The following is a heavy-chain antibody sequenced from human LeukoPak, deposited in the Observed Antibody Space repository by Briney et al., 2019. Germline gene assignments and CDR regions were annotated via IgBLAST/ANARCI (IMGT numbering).Heavy chain of an antibody. CDR1: GFAFSGSA. J-gene: IGHJ6*04. V-gene: IGHV3-73*01. Sequence: GGSLRLSCAASGFAFSGSALHWVRQASGKGLEWVGRIKSKANNYATAYAASVNGRFTVSRDDSNNTAYLQMNSLKTEDTAVYYCTRLESGMDVWGRGTTVTVSS. CDR2: IKSKANNYAT. D-gene: IGHD1-1*01. CDR3: TRLESGMDV.